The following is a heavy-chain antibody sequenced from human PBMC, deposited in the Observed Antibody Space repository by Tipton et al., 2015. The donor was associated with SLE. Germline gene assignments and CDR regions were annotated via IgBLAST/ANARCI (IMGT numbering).Heavy chain of an antibody. Sequence: TLSLTCTVSGGSINSYYWNWIRQPPGKGLEWIGYIYYSGNTNYNPSLKSRVTISEDTSKSQFSLKLSSVTAADTAVYYCARLGGAGAMDVWGQGTTVTVSS. V-gene: IGHV4-59*01. CDR2: IYYSGNT. J-gene: IGHJ6*02. CDR1: GGSINSYY. CDR3: ARLGGAGAMDV. D-gene: IGHD3-16*01.